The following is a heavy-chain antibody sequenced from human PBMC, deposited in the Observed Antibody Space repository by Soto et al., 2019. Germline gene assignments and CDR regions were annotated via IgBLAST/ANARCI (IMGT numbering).Heavy chain of an antibody. J-gene: IGHJ4*02. CDR2: ISTAHSDI. CDR3: ARDLAYIREF. V-gene: IGHV1-18*01. CDR1: GYSFTAYG. D-gene: IGHD4-17*01. Sequence: QVQLVQSVAEVKKPGASVKVSCKASGYSFTAYGISWVRQAPGQGLEWMGWISTAHSDIGYAQKFQGRVTMTTDTSTSTAYMELRSLRSDDTAVYYCARDLAYIREFWGQGTLVTVSS.